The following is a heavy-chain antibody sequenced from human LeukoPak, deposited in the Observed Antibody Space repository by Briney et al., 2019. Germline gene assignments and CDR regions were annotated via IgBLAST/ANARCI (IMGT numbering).Heavy chain of an antibody. V-gene: IGHV6-1*01. CDR3: AKSYSSGWDFDY. D-gene: IGHD6-19*01. Sequence: SRTLLLTCALSGDSVSSNSAAWNWIRQSPSRGLEWLVRTYYRSKWYNDYAVSVKSRITIKPDTSKNQFSLQLKSVTPEDTAVYYCAKSYSSGWDFDYWGQGTLVTVSS. CDR1: GDSVSSNSAA. J-gene: IGHJ4*02. CDR2: TYYRSKWYN.